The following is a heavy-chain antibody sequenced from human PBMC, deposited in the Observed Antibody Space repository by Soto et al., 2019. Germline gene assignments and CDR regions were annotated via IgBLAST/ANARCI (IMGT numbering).Heavy chain of an antibody. CDR1: GYTFTSYG. Sequence: QVQLVQSGAEVKKPGASVKVSCKASGYTFTSYGISWVRQAPGQGLEWMGWISAYNGNTNYAQKLQGRVTMTTDTXWXTXXMELRSLRSDDTAVYYCARAHCISTSCYAGGWFDPWGQGTLVTVSS. D-gene: IGHD2-2*01. J-gene: IGHJ5*02. CDR3: ARAHCISTSCYAGGWFDP. CDR2: ISAYNGNT. V-gene: IGHV1-18*01.